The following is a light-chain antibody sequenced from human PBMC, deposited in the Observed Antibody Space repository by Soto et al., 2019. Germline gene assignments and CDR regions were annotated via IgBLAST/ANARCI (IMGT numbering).Light chain of an antibody. CDR3: RQYDNLPP. V-gene: IGKV1-33*01. CDR2: DAS. CDR1: QDISNY. Sequence: DIQMTQSPSSLSASVGDRVTITCHASQDISNYLNWYQQKAGKAPKLLIYDASNLETGVPSRFSGSGSGTDFTFTITSLHPDDIGTYSCRQYDNLPPFGQGTRLEIK. J-gene: IGKJ5*01.